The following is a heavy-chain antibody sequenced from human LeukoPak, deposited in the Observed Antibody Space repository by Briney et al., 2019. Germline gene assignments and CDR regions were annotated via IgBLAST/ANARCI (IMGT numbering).Heavy chain of an antibody. CDR1: GFTISNYW. CDR3: ARWYGGSGSWVLDV. Sequence: GGSLRLSCAASGFTISNYWMSWVRQAPGKGLEWVANIKQDGSEKKYVDSVKGRFSISRDDAKNSLYLQIYSLRVEDTAGYYCARWYGGSGSWVLDVWGQGTTVTVSS. V-gene: IGHV3-7*04. J-gene: IGHJ6*02. D-gene: IGHD3-10*01. CDR2: IKQDGSEK.